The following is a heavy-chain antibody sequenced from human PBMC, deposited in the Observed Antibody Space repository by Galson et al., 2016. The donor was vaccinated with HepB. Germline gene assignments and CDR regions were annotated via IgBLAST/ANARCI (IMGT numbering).Heavy chain of an antibody. CDR1: GFIFSNFA. J-gene: IGHJ6*02. V-gene: IGHV3-64D*09. CDR2: ISSDAVTT. CDR3: VTQYGVDV. Sequence: SLRLSCAASGFIFSNFAMNWVRQAPGKGLEYVSAISSDAVTTYYADSVKGRFTISRENSKNTLYLQMSGLRAEDTAVYYCVTQYGVDVWGQGTTVTVS.